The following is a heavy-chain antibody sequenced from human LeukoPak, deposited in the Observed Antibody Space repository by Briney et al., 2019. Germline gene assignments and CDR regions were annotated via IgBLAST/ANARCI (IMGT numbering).Heavy chain of an antibody. J-gene: IGHJ4*02. Sequence: SETLSLTCTVSGGSISSRTYYWGWIRQPPGKGLEWIGSIYYTGGTYYNPSLKSRFTTSLDTSRSQFSLKLSSVTAADTAIYYCTGELAGTTVHYWGQGILVTVSS. D-gene: IGHD1-7*01. CDR1: GGSISSRTYY. CDR3: TGELAGTTVHY. V-gene: IGHV4-39*07. CDR2: IYYTGGT.